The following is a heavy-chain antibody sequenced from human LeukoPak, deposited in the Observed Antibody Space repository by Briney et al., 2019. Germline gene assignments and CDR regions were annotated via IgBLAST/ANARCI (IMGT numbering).Heavy chain of an antibody. V-gene: IGHV4-38-2*02. Sequence: PSDTLSLTCAASGYSISSGYYWGWIQQPPRKGLEWIGSIHHSGSTYYNPSLKSRVTISVDTSKNQFSLKLSSVTAADTAVYYRARDGGGGGSCYNYWGQGTLVTVSS. CDR2: IHHSGST. CDR1: GYSISSGYY. J-gene: IGHJ4*02. D-gene: IGHD2-15*01. CDR3: ARDGGGGGSCYNY.